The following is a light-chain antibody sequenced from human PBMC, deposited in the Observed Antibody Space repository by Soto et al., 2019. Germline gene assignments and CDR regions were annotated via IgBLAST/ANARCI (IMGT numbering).Light chain of an antibody. CDR1: SSNIGSYY. V-gene: IGLV1-47*01. J-gene: IGLJ2*01. CDR2: RNN. Sequence: QTVVTQPPSASGTPGQRVTISCSGSSSNIGSYYVYLYQQLPGTAPKLLIYRNNQRPSGVPDRFSGAKSGTSASLAISGLRSEDEADYYCAAWDDSLSGVVFGGGTKLTVL. CDR3: AAWDDSLSGVV.